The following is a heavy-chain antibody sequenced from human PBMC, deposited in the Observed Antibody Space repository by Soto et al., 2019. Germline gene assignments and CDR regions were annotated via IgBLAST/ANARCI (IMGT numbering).Heavy chain of an antibody. Sequence: QVQLVESGGGVVQPGRSLRLSCAASGFTFSSYGMHWVRQAPGKGLEWVAVIWYDGSNKYYADSVKGRFTISRDNSKNKLYLQMNSLRAEDTAVYYCARDLITSIAVAGTIWFDPWGQGTLVTVSS. CDR2: IWYDGSNK. V-gene: IGHV3-33*01. D-gene: IGHD6-19*01. CDR3: ARDLITSIAVAGTIWFDP. CDR1: GFTFSSYG. J-gene: IGHJ5*02.